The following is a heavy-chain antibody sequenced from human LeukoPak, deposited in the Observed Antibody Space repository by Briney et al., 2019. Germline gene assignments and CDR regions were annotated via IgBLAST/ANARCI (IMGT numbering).Heavy chain of an antibody. CDR2: SHYSGTT. CDR3: AGNQPLLSWFDP. J-gene: IGHJ5*02. V-gene: IGHV4-39*07. Sequence: PSETLSLTCTVSGGSISISSYYWGWIPQPPGKGLEWIGSSHYSGTTYYNPSLKSRATISVDTSKNQFSLKLSSVTAADTAVYSCAGNQPLLSWFDPWGQGTLVTVSS. CDR1: GGSISISSYY. D-gene: IGHD2-2*01.